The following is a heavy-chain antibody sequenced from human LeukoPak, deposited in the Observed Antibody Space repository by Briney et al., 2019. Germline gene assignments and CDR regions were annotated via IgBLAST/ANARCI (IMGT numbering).Heavy chain of an antibody. J-gene: IGHJ4*02. CDR2: IWYDGSNK. D-gene: IGHD2-15*01. CDR1: GFTFSIYG. Sequence: PGGSLRLSCAASGFTFSIYGMLWLRQAPGKGLEWVAVIWYDGSNKYYADSVKGRFTISRDNSKNTLYLQMNSLRAEDTAVYYFARDPRGSSSYVSDYTGQGALVTVSS. V-gene: IGHV3-33*01. CDR3: ARDPRGSSSYVSDY.